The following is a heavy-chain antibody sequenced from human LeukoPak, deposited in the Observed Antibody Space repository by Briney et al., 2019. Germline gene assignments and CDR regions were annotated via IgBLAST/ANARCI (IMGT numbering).Heavy chain of an antibody. CDR1: GYTFTDYY. V-gene: IGHV1-69-2*01. J-gene: IGHJ5*02. Sequence: ATVKIPCKVSGYTFTDYYMHWVQQAPGKGLEWMGLVDPEDGETIYAEKFQGRVTITADTSTDTAYMELSSLRSEDTAVYYCATGSATIGRWFDPWGQGTLVTVSS. D-gene: IGHD5-24*01. CDR2: VDPEDGET. CDR3: ATGSATIGRWFDP.